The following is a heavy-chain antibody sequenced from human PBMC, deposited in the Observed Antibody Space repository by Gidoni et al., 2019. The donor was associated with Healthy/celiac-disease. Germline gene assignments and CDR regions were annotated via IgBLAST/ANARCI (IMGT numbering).Heavy chain of an antibody. CDR2: FSSSGSTI. CDR1: GFTFSDYY. J-gene: IGHJ3*02. CDR3: AREDTVVVITKGPAAFDI. Sequence: QVQLVESGGGLVKPGGSLRLSCAASGFTFSDYYMSWIRQAPGKGLEWVSYFSSSGSTIYSADSVKGRFTISRDNAKNSLYLQMNSLRAEDTAVYYCAREDTVVVITKGPAAFDIWGQGTMVTVSS. V-gene: IGHV3-11*01. D-gene: IGHD3-22*01.